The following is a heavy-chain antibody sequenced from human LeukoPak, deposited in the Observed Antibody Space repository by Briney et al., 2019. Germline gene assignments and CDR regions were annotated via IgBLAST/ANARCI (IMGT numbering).Heavy chain of an antibody. D-gene: IGHD6-13*01. CDR1: GAPIRSYY. J-gene: IGHJ5*02. CDR3: ARGHIAAGYTWFDP. V-gene: IGHV4-59*01. Sequence: SETLSLTCSVSGAPIRSYYWSWIRQPPGKGLEWIGYIYYSGSTKYNASLKSRVTISLDTSKNQFSLNLNSVPAADTAVYYCARGHIAAGYTWFDPWGQGTLVTVSS. CDR2: IYYSGST.